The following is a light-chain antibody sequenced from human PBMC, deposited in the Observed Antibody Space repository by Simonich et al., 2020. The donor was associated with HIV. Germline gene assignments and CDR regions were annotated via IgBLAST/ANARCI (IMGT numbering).Light chain of an antibody. CDR1: QSVLYSSNNKTY. CDR3: QQYYSSPPT. J-gene: IGKJ3*01. V-gene: IGKV4-1*01. CDR2: WAS. Sequence: DIVMTQSPDSLAVSLGERATINCKSSQSVLYSSNNKTYLAWYQQKPGQPPKLLIYWASTRASGFPDRFSGSGSGTDFTLTISSLQAEDVAVYYCQQYYSSPPTFGPGTKVDIK.